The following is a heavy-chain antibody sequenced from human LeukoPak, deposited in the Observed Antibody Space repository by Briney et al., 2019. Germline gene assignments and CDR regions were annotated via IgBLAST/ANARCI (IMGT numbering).Heavy chain of an antibody. J-gene: IGHJ4*02. CDR1: GFTFSSYW. D-gene: IGHD6-6*01. CDR3: ARPLSGYSSSLGY. V-gene: IGHV3-74*01. CDR2: VNSDGGST. Sequence: GGSLRLSCAVSGFTFSSYWMHWVRQAPGNGLVWLSRVNSDGGSTTYGDSVKGRFTISRDNAKNTLYLQMNSLRAEDTAVYYCARPLSGYSSSLGYWGQGTLVTVSS.